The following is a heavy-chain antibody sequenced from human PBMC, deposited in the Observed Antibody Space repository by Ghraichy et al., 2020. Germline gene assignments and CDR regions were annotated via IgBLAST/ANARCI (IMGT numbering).Heavy chain of an antibody. J-gene: IGHJ6*03. CDR3: ARAVCSSTSCYGDYYYYMDV. V-gene: IGHV3-21*01. CDR2: ISNSGGYI. Sequence: GGSLRLSCAASGFTFSSYSMNWVRQAPGKGLEWVSSISNSGGYIYYADSVEGRFTISRDNAKNSLFLQMNSLRAEDTAVYYCARAVCSSTSCYGDYYYYMDVWGKGTTVTVSS. D-gene: IGHD2-2*01. CDR1: GFTFSSYS.